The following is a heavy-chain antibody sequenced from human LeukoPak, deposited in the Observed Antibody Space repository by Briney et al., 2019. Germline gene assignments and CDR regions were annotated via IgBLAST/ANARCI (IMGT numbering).Heavy chain of an antibody. CDR3: AHSRYYDSRPYL. CDR1: GFSLTTSGVG. J-gene: IGHJ4*02. D-gene: IGHD3-22*01. V-gene: IGHV2-5*02. Sequence: ESGLTLVRPTQTLTLTCAFSGFSLTTSGVGVGWIRQPPGKALEWLALIYWDDDKRYSPSLKSRLTITQDTSKNQVVLTMTNMDPVDTATYYCAHSRYYDSRPYLWGQGTLVTVSS. CDR2: IYWDDDK.